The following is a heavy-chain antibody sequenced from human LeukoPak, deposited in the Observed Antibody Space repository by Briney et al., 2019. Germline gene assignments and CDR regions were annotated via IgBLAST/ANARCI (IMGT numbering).Heavy chain of an antibody. CDR1: GGTFSSYA. CDR2: IIPIFGTA. Sequence: SVSVSCKASGGTFSSYAISWVRQAPGQGLEWMGGIIPIFGTANYAQKFQGRVTITADESTSTAYMELSSLRSEDTAVYYCAIPRGYSSFNYFDYWGQGTLVTVSS. D-gene: IGHD5-18*01. J-gene: IGHJ4*02. CDR3: AIPRGYSSFNYFDY. V-gene: IGHV1-69*13.